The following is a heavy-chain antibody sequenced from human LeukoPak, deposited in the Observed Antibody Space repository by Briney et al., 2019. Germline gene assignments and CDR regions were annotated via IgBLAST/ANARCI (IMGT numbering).Heavy chain of an antibody. CDR1: GFNFTRYA. D-gene: IGHD3-3*01. CDR3: AKASFYYDFWSGPFAS. J-gene: IGHJ4*02. Sequence: PGRSLRLSCATSGFNFTRYAMSWVRQARGKGLEWVAAISRRADSTYYADSVKGRLTISRDNAKSSLFLQMNSLRAEDTAVYYCAKASFYYDFWSGPFASWGQGSLVVVSS. CDR2: ISRRADST. V-gene: IGHV3-23*01.